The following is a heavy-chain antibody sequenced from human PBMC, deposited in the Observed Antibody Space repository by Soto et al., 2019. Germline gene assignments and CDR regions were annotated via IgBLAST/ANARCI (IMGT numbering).Heavy chain of an antibody. CDR1: GFTFSSYA. J-gene: IGHJ3*02. Sequence: QVQLVESGGGVVQPGRSLRLSCAASGFTFSSYAMHWVRQAPGKGLEWVAVISYEGSNKYYADSVKGRFTISRDNSKSTLYLQMNSLRAEDTAVYYCARGGTRDAFDIWGQGTMVTVSS. CDR2: ISYEGSNK. D-gene: IGHD3-16*01. CDR3: ARGGTRDAFDI. V-gene: IGHV3-30-3*01.